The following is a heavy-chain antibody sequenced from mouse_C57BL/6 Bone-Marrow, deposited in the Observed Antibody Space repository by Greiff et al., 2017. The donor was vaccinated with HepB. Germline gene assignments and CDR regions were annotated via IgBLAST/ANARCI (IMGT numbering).Heavy chain of an antibody. V-gene: IGHV5-9-1*02. CDR1: GFTFSSYA. Sequence: EVHLVESGEGLVKPGGSLKLSCAASGFTFSSYAMSWVRQTPEKRLEWVAYISSGGDYIYYADTVKGRFTISRDNARNTLYLQMSSLKSEDTAMYYCTREDYYGMRWYFDVWGTGTTVTVSS. D-gene: IGHD1-1*01. CDR2: ISSGGDYI. J-gene: IGHJ1*03. CDR3: TREDYYGMRWYFDV.